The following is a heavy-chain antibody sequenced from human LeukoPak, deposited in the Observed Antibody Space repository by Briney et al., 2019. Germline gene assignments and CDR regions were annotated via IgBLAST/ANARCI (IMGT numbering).Heavy chain of an antibody. D-gene: IGHD6-13*01. CDR1: GGSISSSSYY. V-gene: IGHV4-39*01. Sequence: SETLSLTCTVSGGSISSSSYYWGWIRQPPGKGLEWIGSIYYSGSTYYNPSLKSRVTISVDTFKNQFSLKLSSVTAADTAVYYCARNIAAAGTFGWFDPWGQGTLVTVSS. CDR2: IYYSGST. CDR3: ARNIAAAGTFGWFDP. J-gene: IGHJ5*02.